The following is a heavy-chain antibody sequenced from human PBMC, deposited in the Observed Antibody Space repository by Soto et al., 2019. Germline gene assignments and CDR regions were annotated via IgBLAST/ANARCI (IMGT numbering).Heavy chain of an antibody. V-gene: IGHV3-30*03. Sequence: PGGSLRLSCVVSGFRFSSYGFHWVRQAPGKGLEWVMFISYDATNTYDLESVRGRFTISRDNSKNTLCLHMNNLRGEDTAIYYCAREPDNTRGLTYSAMDVWGLGTTVTVSS. D-gene: IGHD1-1*01. CDR3: AREPDNTRGLTYSAMDV. CDR1: GFRFSSYG. J-gene: IGHJ6*02. CDR2: ISYDATNT.